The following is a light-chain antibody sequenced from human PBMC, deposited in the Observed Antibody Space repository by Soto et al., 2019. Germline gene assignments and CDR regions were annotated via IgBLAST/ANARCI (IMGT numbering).Light chain of an antibody. CDR1: QGISTY. V-gene: IGKV1-39*01. Sequence: DIQMTQSPPSLSASVGDRLTITCRASQGISTYLNWYRQKPGKAPELLIYAASSLQSGVPSRFSGSGSATDFTLTIGSLQPEDSAVYYCQQYDTSPRTFGQGTKVEI. J-gene: IGKJ1*01. CDR3: QQYDTSPRT. CDR2: AAS.